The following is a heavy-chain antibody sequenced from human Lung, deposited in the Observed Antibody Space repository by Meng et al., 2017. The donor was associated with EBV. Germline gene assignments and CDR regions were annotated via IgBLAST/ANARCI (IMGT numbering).Heavy chain of an antibody. J-gene: IGHJ4*02. Sequence: GQRQESGPGRGNPSGSLSLTCAVCGGSLSSRIWWSWVRQPPGKGLEWIGEIYHSGSTNYNPSLKSRVTISVDESKNQFSLRLSSVTAADTAVYYCARVGAYCGGDCYHPRWGQGTLVTVSS. V-gene: IGHV4-4*02. CDR1: GGSLSSRIW. D-gene: IGHD2-21*02. CDR3: ARVGAYCGGDCYHPR. CDR2: IYHSGST.